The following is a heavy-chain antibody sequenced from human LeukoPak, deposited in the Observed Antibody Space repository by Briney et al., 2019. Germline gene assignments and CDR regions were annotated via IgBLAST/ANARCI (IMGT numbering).Heavy chain of an antibody. CDR2: IIPIFGTA. D-gene: IGHD3-9*01. J-gene: IGHJ4*02. V-gene: IGHV1-69*05. CDR3: AINKYYDILTGYKGSFDY. CDR1: GGTFSSYA. Sequence: SVKVSCKASGGTFSSYAISWVRQAPGQGLEWMGGIIPIFGTANYAQKFQGRVTITTDESTSTAYMELSSLRSEDTAVYYCAINKYYDILTGYKGSFDYWGQGTLVTVSS.